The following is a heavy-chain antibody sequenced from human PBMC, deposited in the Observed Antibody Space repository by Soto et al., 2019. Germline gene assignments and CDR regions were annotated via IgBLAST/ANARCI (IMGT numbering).Heavy chain of an antibody. CDR1: GDSISSADYY. J-gene: IGHJ6*02. D-gene: IGHD1-1*01. Sequence: PSETLSLTCTVSGDSISSADYYWSWIRQTPGKGLEWIGHIFYSGTTYHNPSLKSRLTISVDTSKNHFSLRLTSVTAADTAVYYCARDLWVEPELYYYGMDVWGQGTTVTVSS. V-gene: IGHV4-30-4*01. CDR3: ARDLWVEPELYYYGMDV. CDR2: IFYSGTT.